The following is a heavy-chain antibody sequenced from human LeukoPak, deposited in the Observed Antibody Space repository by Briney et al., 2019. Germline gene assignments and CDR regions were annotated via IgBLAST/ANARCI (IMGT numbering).Heavy chain of an antibody. CDR3: ARDSLCSGGSCYSLAFDI. CDR1: GGSISSSSYY. V-gene: IGHV4-39*07. CDR2: FYYSGST. Sequence: SKTLSLTCTVSGGSISSSSYYWGWIRLPPGKGLEWIGSFYYSGSTYYHPSLKSRVTISVDTSKNQFSLKLSSVTAADTAVYYCARDSLCSGGSCYSLAFDIWGQGTMVTVSS. J-gene: IGHJ3*02. D-gene: IGHD2-15*01.